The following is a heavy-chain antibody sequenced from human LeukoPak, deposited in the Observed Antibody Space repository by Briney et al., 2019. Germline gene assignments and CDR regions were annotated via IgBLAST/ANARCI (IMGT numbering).Heavy chain of an antibody. Sequence: PGGSLRLSCEASGLTLSNHWMSWVRQPPGKGLEWVANIKQDGVDKYYVDSVKGRFTISRDNAKNSLFLQMNSLRAEDTAVYYCARELLWAFDYWGQGTLVTVSS. V-gene: IGHV3-7*01. D-gene: IGHD2-21*01. CDR3: ARELLWAFDY. J-gene: IGHJ4*02. CDR2: IKQDGVDK. CDR1: GLTLSNHW.